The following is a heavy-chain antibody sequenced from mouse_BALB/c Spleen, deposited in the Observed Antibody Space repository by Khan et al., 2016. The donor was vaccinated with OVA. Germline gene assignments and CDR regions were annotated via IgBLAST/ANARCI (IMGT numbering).Heavy chain of an antibody. V-gene: IGHV1-4*01. J-gene: IGHJ3*01. CDR2: INPSNNYT. CDR3: VRDGAYYRNDCWFAY. CDR1: GYTFTSYT. D-gene: IGHD2-14*01. Sequence: QVQLKQSGAELARPGASVKMSCKASGYTFTSYTIHWIKLRPEQGLEWIGYINPSNNYTNYNQKFKDKATLTADKSSTTAYMQLSSLPSDDSAVDNCVRDGAYYRNDCWFAYGGQGTLVTVSA.